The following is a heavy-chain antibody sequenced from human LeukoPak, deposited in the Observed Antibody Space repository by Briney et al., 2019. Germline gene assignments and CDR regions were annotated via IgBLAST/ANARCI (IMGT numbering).Heavy chain of an antibody. Sequence: GASVKVSCKASGYTFTGYHMHWVRQAPGQGLEWMGWINPNSGGTNYAQKFQGRVTMARDTSISTAYMELSRLRSDDTAVYYCACALGYCTNGVCPGAALDYWGQGTLVTVSS. CDR3: ACALGYCTNGVCPGAALDY. CDR2: INPNSGGT. CDR1: GYTFTGYH. J-gene: IGHJ4*02. V-gene: IGHV1-2*02. D-gene: IGHD2-8*01.